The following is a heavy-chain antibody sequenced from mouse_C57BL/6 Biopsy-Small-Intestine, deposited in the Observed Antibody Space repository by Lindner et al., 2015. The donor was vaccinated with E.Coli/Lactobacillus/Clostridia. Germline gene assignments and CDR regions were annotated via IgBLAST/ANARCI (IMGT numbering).Heavy chain of an antibody. D-gene: IGHD4-1*01. V-gene: IGHV1-81*01. CDR3: SRGGGTGTFSLDY. CDR1: GGTFSTYA. Sequence: SVKVSCKASGGTFSTYAISWVRQAPGQGLEWMGGIIPVFDTADYAQKFQGRVTITADESTSTAYMELSSLRSEDTAVYFCSRGGGTGTFSLDYWGQGTLVTVSS. J-gene: IGHJ4*01. CDR2: IIPVFDTA.